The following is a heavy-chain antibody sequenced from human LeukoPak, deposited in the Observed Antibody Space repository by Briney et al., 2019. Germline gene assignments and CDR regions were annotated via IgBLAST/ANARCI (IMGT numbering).Heavy chain of an antibody. J-gene: IGHJ4*02. V-gene: IGHV3-23*01. Sequence: GGSLRLSCAASGFTVRSNYMNWVRQAPGKGLEWVSAISGSGGSTYYADSVKGRFTISRDNSKNTLYLQMNSLRAEDTAVYYCAKDTQTWYSSGWYYFDYWGQGTLVTVSS. D-gene: IGHD6-19*01. CDR2: ISGSGGST. CDR1: GFTVRSNY. CDR3: AKDTQTWYSSGWYYFDY.